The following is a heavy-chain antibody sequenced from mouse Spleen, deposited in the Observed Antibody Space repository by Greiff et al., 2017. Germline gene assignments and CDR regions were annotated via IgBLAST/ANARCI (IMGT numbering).Heavy chain of an antibody. J-gene: IGHJ1*03. D-gene: IGHD1-1*01. CDR3: ARHYGSSVYWYFDV. CDR2: ILPSIGRT. V-gene: IGHV15-2*01. CDR1: DSEVFPIAY. Sequence: QVQLQQSGSELRSPGSSVKLSCKDFDSEVFPIAYMSWVRQKPGHGFEWIGGILPSIGRTIYGEKFEDKATLDADTLSNTAYLELNSLTSEDSAIYYCARHYGSSVYWYFDVWGTGTTVTVSS.